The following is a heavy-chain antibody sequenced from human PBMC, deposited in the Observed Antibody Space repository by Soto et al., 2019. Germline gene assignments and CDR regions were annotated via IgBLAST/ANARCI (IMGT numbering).Heavy chain of an antibody. V-gene: IGHV1-69*13. CDR2: IIPIFGTA. Sequence: SVNVSCKASGGTFSSYAISWVRQAPGQGLEWMGGIIPIFGTANYAQKFQGRVTITADESTSTAYMELSSLRSEDTAVYYCARCQSSSYYYYYGMDVWGQGTTVTVSS. D-gene: IGHD6-6*01. J-gene: IGHJ6*02. CDR3: ARCQSSSYYYYYGMDV. CDR1: GGTFSSYA.